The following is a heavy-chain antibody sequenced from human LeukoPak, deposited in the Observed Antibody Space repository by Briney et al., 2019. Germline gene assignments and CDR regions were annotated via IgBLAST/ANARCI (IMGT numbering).Heavy chain of an antibody. CDR1: GFIVSNNY. J-gene: IGHJ4*02. D-gene: IGHD6-6*01. CDR2: IYSGGSGGTT. Sequence: GGSLRLSCAASGFIVSNNYMSWVRQAPGKGLEWVSIIYSGGSGGTTYYADSVKGRFTISRDNSKNTLYLQMNSLRAEDTAVYYCARGPNSNWSGFDFWGQGTLLTVSS. CDR3: ARGPNSNWSGFDF. V-gene: IGHV3-53*01.